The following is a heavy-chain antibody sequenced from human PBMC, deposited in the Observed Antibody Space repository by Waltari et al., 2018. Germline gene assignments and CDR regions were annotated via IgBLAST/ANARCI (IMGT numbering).Heavy chain of an antibody. CDR3: EKTLSFLEWSVNFYYMDV. Sequence: EVQLLESGGGLVEPGGYLRLSCSASGFRFGGYAMTWVRQAPGKGMELVSINTDSGKTKQYPDSVKGRFNISRDNSKNGLYLQMNILRAEDTAAYYCEKTLSFLEWSVNFYYMDVWGRGTTVTVSS. D-gene: IGHD3-3*02. J-gene: IGHJ6*03. CDR2: NTDSGKTK. V-gene: IGHV3-23*01. CDR1: GFRFGGYA.